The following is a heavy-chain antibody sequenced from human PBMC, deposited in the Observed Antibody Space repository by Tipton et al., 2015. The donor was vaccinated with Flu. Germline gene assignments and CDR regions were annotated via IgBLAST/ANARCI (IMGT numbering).Heavy chain of an antibody. CDR2: IYYSGST. Sequence: TLSLTCTVSGGSISSYYWSWIRQPPGKGLEWIGYIYYSGSTNYNPSLKSRVTISVDTSKNQFSLKLSSVTAADTAVYYCARAADWAGGYGMAVWGQGTTVTVSS. CDR3: ARAADWAGGYGMAV. D-gene: IGHD3/OR15-3a*01. V-gene: IGHV4-59*01. J-gene: IGHJ6*02. CDR1: GGSISSYY.